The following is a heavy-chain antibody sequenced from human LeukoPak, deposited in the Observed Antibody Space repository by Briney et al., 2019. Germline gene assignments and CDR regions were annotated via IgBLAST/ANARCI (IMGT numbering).Heavy chain of an antibody. CDR2: IYYSGST. Sequence: KASETLSLTCTVSGGSISSYYWSWIRQPPGKGLEWIGYIYYSGSTNYNPSLKSRVTISVDTSKNQFSLKLSSVTAADTAVYYCARAPHYYDSSGYYYVRWFDPWGQGTLVTVSS. CDR1: GGSISSYY. D-gene: IGHD3-22*01. CDR3: ARAPHYYDSSGYYYVRWFDP. V-gene: IGHV4-59*01. J-gene: IGHJ5*02.